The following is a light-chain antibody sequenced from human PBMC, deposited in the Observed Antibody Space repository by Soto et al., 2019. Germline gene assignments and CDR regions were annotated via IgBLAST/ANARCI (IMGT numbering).Light chain of an antibody. CDR3: QQYNNWPPIT. J-gene: IGKJ5*01. CDR1: QSVSSNY. V-gene: IGKV3-20*01. CDR2: AAS. Sequence: EIVLRQSPGTLSLSPVXXXTXXXRXXQSVSSNYLAWYQQKPGQAPRLLIYAASSRATGIPDRFSGSGSGTEFTLTISSLQSEDFAVYYCQQYNNWPPITFGQGTLLEIK.